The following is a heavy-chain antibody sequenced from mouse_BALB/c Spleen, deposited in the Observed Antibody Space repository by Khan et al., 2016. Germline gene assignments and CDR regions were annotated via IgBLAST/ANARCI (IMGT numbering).Heavy chain of an antibody. CDR3: AKGFGIYGYFDY. CDR1: GYTFTDYG. D-gene: IGHD1-1*02. Sequence: QIQLVQSGPELKKPGETVKISCKASGYTFTDYGMNWVKQAPGKGLKWMGWINTYTGEPTYADDFKGRFAFSLETSASTAYLQINNLKDEDTATYFCAKGFGIYGYFDYVGQGTTLTVSS. CDR2: INTYTGEP. V-gene: IGHV9-3-1*01. J-gene: IGHJ2*01.